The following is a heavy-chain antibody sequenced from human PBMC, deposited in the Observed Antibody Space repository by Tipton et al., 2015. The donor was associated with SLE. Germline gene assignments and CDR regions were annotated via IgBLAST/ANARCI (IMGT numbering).Heavy chain of an antibody. J-gene: IGHJ3*02. Sequence: TLSLTCAVYGGSFSGYYWSWIRQPPGKGLEWIGEINHSGSTNHNPSLKSRVTISVDTSKNQFSLKLSSVTAADTAVYYCSREWGDAFDIWGQGTGVTVSS. CDR3: SREWGDAFDI. D-gene: IGHD2-8*01. V-gene: IGHV4-34*01. CDR1: GGSFSGYY. CDR2: INHSGST.